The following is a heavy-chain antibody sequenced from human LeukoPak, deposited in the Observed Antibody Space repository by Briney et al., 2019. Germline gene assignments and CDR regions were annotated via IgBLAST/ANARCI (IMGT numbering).Heavy chain of an antibody. V-gene: IGHV3-23*01. D-gene: IGHD3-22*01. J-gene: IGHJ4*02. CDR1: GFTFSSYA. CDR2: ISGSGGST. Sequence: PGGSLRLSCAASGFTFSSYAMSWVRQAPGKGLEWVSAISGSGGSTYYADSVKGRFTISRDNSKNTLYLQMNSLRAEDTDVYYCAKDLYDSSGYYYGFFDYWGQGTLVTVSS. CDR3: AKDLYDSSGYYYGFFDY.